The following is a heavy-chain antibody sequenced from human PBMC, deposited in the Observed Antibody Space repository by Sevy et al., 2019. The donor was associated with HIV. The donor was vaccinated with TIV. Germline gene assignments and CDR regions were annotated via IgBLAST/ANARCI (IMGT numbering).Heavy chain of an antibody. CDR3: ARNGGYADYGMDV. Sequence: HGGSLRLSCAASGFTFSSYSMNWVRQAPGKGLEWISYISSTSSTIYYADSVKGRFTISRDNAKNSLYLQMNSLRAEDTAVYYCARNGGYADYGMDVWGQGTTVTVSS. CDR2: ISSTSSTI. CDR1: GFTFSSYS. D-gene: IGHD5-12*01. J-gene: IGHJ6*02. V-gene: IGHV3-48*01.